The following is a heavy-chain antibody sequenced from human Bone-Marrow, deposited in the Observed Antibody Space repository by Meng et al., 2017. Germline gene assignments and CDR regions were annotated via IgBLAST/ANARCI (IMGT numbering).Heavy chain of an antibody. Sequence: GEFLKISCAASGFIFSSYWMSWVRQAPGKGLEWVANIKQDGSEKYYVDSVKGRFTISRDNAKNSLYLQMNSLRAEDTAVYYCARDSTIVGATPGLFDYWGQGTLVTVSS. J-gene: IGHJ4*02. V-gene: IGHV3-7*01. CDR3: ARDSTIVGATPGLFDY. CDR2: IKQDGSEK. D-gene: IGHD1-26*01. CDR1: GFIFSSYW.